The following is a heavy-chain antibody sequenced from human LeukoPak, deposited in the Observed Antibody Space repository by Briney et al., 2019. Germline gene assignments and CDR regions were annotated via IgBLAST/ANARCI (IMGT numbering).Heavy chain of an antibody. CDR2: AYYRSTWYN. CDR1: GDSVSSNSVT. D-gene: IGHD2-2*01. CDR3: ARRLTQYDCFNP. Sequence: SQTLSLTCAISGDSVSSNSVTWNWIRQSPSRGLEWLGRAYYRSTWYNDYAVSVRGRITVNPDTSKNQFSLHLNSVTPEDTAVYYCARRLTQYDCFNPWGQGILVTVSS. V-gene: IGHV6-1*01. J-gene: IGHJ5*02.